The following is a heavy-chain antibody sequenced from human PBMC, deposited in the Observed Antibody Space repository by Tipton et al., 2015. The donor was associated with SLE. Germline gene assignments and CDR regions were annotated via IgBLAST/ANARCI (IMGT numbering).Heavy chain of an antibody. CDR3: ARPHYYDSSGSFDI. V-gene: IGHV3-49*04. D-gene: IGHD3-22*01. Sequence: SLRLSCSASGFTFGDYGLSWVRQAPGKGLEWVSFIRSRHYGGTTEYAASVKGRFIISRDDSESIAYLEMNSLKTDDTAVYYCARPHYYDSSGSFDIWGQGTMVTV. J-gene: IGHJ3*02. CDR1: GFTFGDYG. CDR2: IRSRHYGGTT.